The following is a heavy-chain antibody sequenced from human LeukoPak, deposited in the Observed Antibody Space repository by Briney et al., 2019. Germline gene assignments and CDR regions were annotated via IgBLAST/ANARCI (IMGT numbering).Heavy chain of an antibody. Sequence: SETLSLTRSVSGGSISSFYWSWIRQPPGKGLEYIGYIYYTGSTNYNPSLKSRVTISVDTSKNQFSLKLSSVTAADTAVYYCARGRGGGGTSNNWFDPWGQGTHVIVSS. D-gene: IGHD2-15*01. CDR1: GGSISSFY. CDR3: ARGRGGGGTSNNWFDP. J-gene: IGHJ5*02. CDR2: IYYTGST. V-gene: IGHV4-59*01.